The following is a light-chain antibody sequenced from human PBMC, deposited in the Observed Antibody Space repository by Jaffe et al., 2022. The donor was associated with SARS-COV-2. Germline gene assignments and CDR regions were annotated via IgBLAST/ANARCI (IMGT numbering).Light chain of an antibody. CDR1: GGSIATNY. CDR2: EDN. V-gene: IGLV6-57*02. J-gene: IGLJ3*02. CDR3: QSYHNNDLWV. Sequence: NFMLTQPHSVSESPGKTVTISCTGSGGSIATNYVQWYQQRPGSAPTTVIYEDNQRPSGVPDRFSGSIDSSSNSASLTISGLMTEDEADYYCQSYHNNDLWVFGGGTKLTVL.